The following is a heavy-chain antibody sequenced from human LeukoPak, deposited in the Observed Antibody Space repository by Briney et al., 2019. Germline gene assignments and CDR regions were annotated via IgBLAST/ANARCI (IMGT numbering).Heavy chain of an antibody. Sequence: GASVKVSCKASGYTFTSYDINWVRQATGRGLEWMGRIIPILGIANYAQKFQGRVTITADKSTSTAYMELSSLRSEDTAVYYCASLQNWSVDYWGQGTLVTVSS. CDR3: ASLQNWSVDY. CDR2: IIPILGIA. D-gene: IGHD1-1*01. J-gene: IGHJ4*02. CDR1: GYTFTSYD. V-gene: IGHV1-69*04.